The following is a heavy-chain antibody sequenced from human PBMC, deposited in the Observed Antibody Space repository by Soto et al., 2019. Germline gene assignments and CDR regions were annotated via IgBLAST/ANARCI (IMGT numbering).Heavy chain of an antibody. CDR3: ASTSGVVVPAATYYYYYMDV. CDR2: MNPNSGNT. J-gene: IGHJ6*03. V-gene: IGHV1-8*01. D-gene: IGHD2-2*01. Sequence: GASVKVSCKASGYTFTSYDINWVRQATGQGLEWMGWMNPNSGNTGYAQKFQGRVTMTRNTPISTAYMELSSLRSEDTAVYYCASTSGVVVPAATYYYYYMDVWSKGTTVTVSS. CDR1: GYTFTSYD.